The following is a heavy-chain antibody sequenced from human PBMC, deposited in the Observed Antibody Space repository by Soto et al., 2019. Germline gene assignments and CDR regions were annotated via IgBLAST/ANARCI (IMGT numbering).Heavy chain of an antibody. Sequence: EVQLLESGGGLVQPGGSLRLSCTTSGFTFSTTGMLWLRQPPGKGLGWVSAIRPDPSNTKYTDSVKGRFTISRYNSKNTVFLQMTSLGAEDTALYYCTTARHCSSDACPAAEWGQGTLITVSS. CDR2: IRPDPSNT. J-gene: IGHJ4*02. D-gene: IGHD2-2*01. CDR3: TTARHCSSDACPAAE. CDR1: GFTFSTTG. V-gene: IGHV3-23*01.